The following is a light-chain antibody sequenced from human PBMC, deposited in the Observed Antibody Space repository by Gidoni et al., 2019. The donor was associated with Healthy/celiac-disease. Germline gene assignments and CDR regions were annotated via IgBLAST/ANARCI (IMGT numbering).Light chain of an antibody. V-gene: IGKV1-8*01. CDR2: AAS. Sequence: AIRMTKSPSSFSASTGDRVTITCRASQGISSYLAWYQQKPGKAPKLLIYAASTLQSGVPSRFSGSGSGTDFTLTISCLQSEDFATYYCQQYYSYPPLTFGGXTKVEIK. CDR1: QGISSY. J-gene: IGKJ4*01. CDR3: QQYYSYPPLT.